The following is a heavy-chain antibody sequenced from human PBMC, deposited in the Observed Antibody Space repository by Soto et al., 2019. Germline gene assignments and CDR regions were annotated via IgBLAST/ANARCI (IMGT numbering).Heavy chain of an antibody. D-gene: IGHD3-10*01. CDR3: ARVIRGAYYNSPLDT. CDR2: INPYSGGA. V-gene: IGHV1-2*02. CDR1: GYTFTGYF. J-gene: IGHJ5*02. Sequence: GASVKVSCKASGYTFTGYFMHCVRQAPGQGLEWMGWINPYSGGADYAQSFQGRVTMTRDTSISTVYMELSRLRFDDTAVYYCARVIRGAYYNSPLDTWGQGTVVTSPQ.